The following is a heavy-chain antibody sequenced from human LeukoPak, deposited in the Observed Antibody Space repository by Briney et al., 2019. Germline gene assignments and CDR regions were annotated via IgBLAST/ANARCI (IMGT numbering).Heavy chain of an antibody. J-gene: IGHJ4*02. Sequence: SETLSLTCTVSGGSISSYYWSWIRQPAGKGLEWIGRIYTSGSTNYNPSLKSRVTMSVDTSKNQFSLKLSSVTAADTAVYYCARRSYDGSGYYYVDYWGQGTPVTVSS. CDR2: IYTSGST. CDR3: ARRSYDGSGYYYVDY. CDR1: GGSISSYY. D-gene: IGHD3-22*01. V-gene: IGHV4-4*07.